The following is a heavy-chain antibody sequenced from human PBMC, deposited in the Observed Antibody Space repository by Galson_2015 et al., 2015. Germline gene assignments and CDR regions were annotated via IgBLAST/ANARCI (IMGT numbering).Heavy chain of an antibody. CDR1: RFTFSSYA. J-gene: IGHJ4*02. CDR2: ISGGGGGT. CDR3: ARDMGLLGTTVWVFDY. D-gene: IGHD1-26*01. Sequence: SLRLSCAASRFTFSSYAMSWVRQAPGKGLEWVSAISGGGGGTYYADSVRGRFTISRDNSKNTLYLQMNSLRAEDTALYYCARDMGLLGTTVWVFDYWGQGTLVSVSS. V-gene: IGHV3-23*01.